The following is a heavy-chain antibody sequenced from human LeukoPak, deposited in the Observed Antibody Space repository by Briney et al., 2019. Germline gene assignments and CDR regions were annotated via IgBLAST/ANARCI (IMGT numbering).Heavy chain of an antibody. D-gene: IGHD3-22*01. J-gene: IGHJ4*02. CDR3: ARQIAYYYDSSGYYTTDY. Sequence: DSVKGRFTISRDNSKDTLYLQMNSLRAEDTAVYCCARQIAYYYDSSGYYTTDYWGQGTLVTVSS. V-gene: IGHV3-30*07.